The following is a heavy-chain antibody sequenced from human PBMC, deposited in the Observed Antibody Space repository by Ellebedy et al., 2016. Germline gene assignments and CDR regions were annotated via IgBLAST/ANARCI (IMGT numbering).Heavy chain of an antibody. V-gene: IGHV4-59*02. CDR2: VFHTGTT. CDR1: GGSVSSDY. CDR3: AKWNGGWYAFDV. J-gene: IGHJ3*01. Sequence: SETLSLTCNVSGGSVSSDYWNWIRRPPGKGLEWIGYVFHTGTTNYNPSLKSRVTMSVDMSKSQFSLRLTSVTAADTAVYYCAKWNGGWYAFDVWGQGTMVTVSS. D-gene: IGHD6-19*01.